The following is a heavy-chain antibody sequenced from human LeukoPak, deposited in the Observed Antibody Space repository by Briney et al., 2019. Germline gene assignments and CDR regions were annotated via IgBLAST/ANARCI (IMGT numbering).Heavy chain of an antibody. CDR1: GGSFSGYY. J-gene: IGHJ5*02. Sequence: SETLSLTCAVYGGSFSGYYWSWIRQPPGKGLEWIGEINHGGSTNYNPSLKSRVTISVDTSKNQFSLKLSSVTAADTAVYYCARGRWPYCSSTSCRRWFDPWGQGTLVTVSS. D-gene: IGHD2-2*01. CDR2: INHGGST. CDR3: ARGRWPYCSSTSCRRWFDP. V-gene: IGHV4-34*01.